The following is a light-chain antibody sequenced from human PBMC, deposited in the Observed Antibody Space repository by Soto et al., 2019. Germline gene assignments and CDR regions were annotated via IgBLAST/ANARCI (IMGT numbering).Light chain of an antibody. J-gene: IGLJ1*01. CDR2: EVN. CDR3: SSYAGXSNV. CDR1: SSDVCGYNY. V-gene: IGLV2-8*01. Sequence: QSSLTQPPSASGSPVQSVAISCTGTSSDVCGYNYFSWYQQHPGKAPKLMIYEVNKRPSGVPDRFSGSKSGNTASLTVSGLQAEDEADYYRSSYAGXSNVVGTGTKVXV.